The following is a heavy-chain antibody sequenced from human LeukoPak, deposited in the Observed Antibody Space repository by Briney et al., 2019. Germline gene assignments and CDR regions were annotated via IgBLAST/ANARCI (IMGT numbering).Heavy chain of an antibody. V-gene: IGHV3-21*01. D-gene: IGHD3-22*01. Sequence: GGSLRLSCAASGFTFSSYSMNWVRQAPGKGPEWVSSISSSSSYINYADSVKGRFTISRDNAKNSLYLQMNSLRAEDTAVYYCARDSYYDSSGYSQNPDYWGQGTLVTVSS. CDR1: GFTFSSYS. CDR3: ARDSYYDSSGYSQNPDY. J-gene: IGHJ4*02. CDR2: ISSSSSYI.